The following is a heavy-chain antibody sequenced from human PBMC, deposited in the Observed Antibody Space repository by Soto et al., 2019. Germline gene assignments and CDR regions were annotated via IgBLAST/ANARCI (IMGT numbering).Heavy chain of an antibody. D-gene: IGHD6-19*01. Sequence: QITLRESGPTLVEPTQTLTLTCTFSGFSLTTTAVGVNWIRQPPGKPLEWLALIYWDDTKHYSSSLQNRLAITKDTTKNNVVLTMNNMDPMDTATYYCAHGSGWLSDQWGQGTLVTVSS. CDR2: IYWDDTK. CDR1: GFSLTTTAVG. V-gene: IGHV2-5*02. J-gene: IGHJ4*02. CDR3: AHGSGWLSDQ.